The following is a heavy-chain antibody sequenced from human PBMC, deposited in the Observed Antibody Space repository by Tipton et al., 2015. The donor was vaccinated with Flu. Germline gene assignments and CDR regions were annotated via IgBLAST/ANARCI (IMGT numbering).Heavy chain of an antibody. CDR1: GGSVSRDY. D-gene: IGHD3-10*01. J-gene: IGHJ6*02. CDR3: ARVLGNSYYYAMDV. Sequence: TVSLTCIVSGGSVSRDYWSWIRQPPGKGLEWIGSILYSGIPRYNSSLKSRVGISVDASKNQFSLQLGSVSAADTAVYYCARVLGNSYYYAMDVWGQGTTVTVSS. V-gene: IGHV4-59*02. CDR2: ILYSGIP.